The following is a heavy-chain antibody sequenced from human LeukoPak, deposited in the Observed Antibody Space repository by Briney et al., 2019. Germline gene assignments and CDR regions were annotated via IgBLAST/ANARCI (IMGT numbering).Heavy chain of an antibody. Sequence: GGSLRLSCAASGFTFSSYWMHWVRQAPGKGLVWVSRINSDGSSTSYADSVKGRFTISRDNAKNTLYLQMNSLRAEDTAVYYCARPTLRYCSGGSCSSDRSFDYWGQGTLVTVSS. D-gene: IGHD2-15*01. V-gene: IGHV3-74*01. CDR1: GFTFSSYW. CDR3: ARPTLRYCSGGSCSSDRSFDY. J-gene: IGHJ4*02. CDR2: INSDGSST.